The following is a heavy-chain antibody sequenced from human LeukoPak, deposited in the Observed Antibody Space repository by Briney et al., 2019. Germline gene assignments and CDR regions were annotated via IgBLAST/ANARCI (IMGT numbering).Heavy chain of an antibody. CDR2: ISWNSGAI. Sequence: PGGSLRLSCAASGFTFSSYAMSWVRQAPGKGLEWVSGISWNSGAIGYADSVKGRFTISRDNAKNSLYLQMNSLRAEDMALYYCAKADSSGYLDAFDIWGQGTMVTVSS. D-gene: IGHD3-22*01. CDR3: AKADSSGYLDAFDI. V-gene: IGHV3-9*03. J-gene: IGHJ3*02. CDR1: GFTFSSYA.